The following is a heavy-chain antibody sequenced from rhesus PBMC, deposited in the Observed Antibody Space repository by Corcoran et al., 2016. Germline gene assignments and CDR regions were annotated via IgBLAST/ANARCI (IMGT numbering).Heavy chain of an antibody. J-gene: IGHJ4*01. CDR2: NSPDNGNK. CDR1: GYSFTSHY. V-gene: IGHV1-180*01. Sequence: QVQLVQSGGEIKQPGASVKLSCKASGYSFTSHYIHWVRQAPGQGLEWIRQNSPDNGNKHYAQPYQGRVTITTDTSTSTAYMARSSLRSEDTAVYYCTRDKSGGFDSWGQGVLVIVSS. CDR3: TRDKSGGFDS.